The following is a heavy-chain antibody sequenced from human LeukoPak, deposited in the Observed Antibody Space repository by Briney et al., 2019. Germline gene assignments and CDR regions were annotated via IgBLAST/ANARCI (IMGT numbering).Heavy chain of an antibody. CDR1: GFTFSSYW. CDR3: ASQVARYSSGWYGDY. Sequence: GESLRLSCAASGFTFSSYWMSWVRQAPGKGLEWVANIKQDGSEKYYVDSVKGRFTISRDNAKNSLYLQMNNLRAEDTAVYYCASQVARYSSGWYGDYWGQGTLVTVSS. D-gene: IGHD6-19*01. V-gene: IGHV3-7*01. J-gene: IGHJ4*02. CDR2: IKQDGSEK.